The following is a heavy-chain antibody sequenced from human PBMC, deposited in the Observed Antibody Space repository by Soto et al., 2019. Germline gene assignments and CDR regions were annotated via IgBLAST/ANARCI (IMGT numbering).Heavy chain of an antibody. CDR1: GGSISSGGYY. V-gene: IGHV4-31*03. Sequence: QVQLQESGPGLVKPSQTLSLTCTVSGGSISSGGYYWSWIRQHPGKGLEWIGYIYYSGSTYYNPSLTSRVTISVDTSKNQFSLKLSSVTAADTAVYYCARAGDFVVVPAAMWYYFDYWGQGTLVTVSS. J-gene: IGHJ4*02. CDR3: ARAGDFVVVPAAMWYYFDY. CDR2: IYYSGST. D-gene: IGHD2-2*01.